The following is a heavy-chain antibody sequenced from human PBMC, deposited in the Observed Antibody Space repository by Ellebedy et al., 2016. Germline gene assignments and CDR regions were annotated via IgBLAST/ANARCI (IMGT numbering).Heavy chain of an antibody. V-gene: IGHV4-59*06. Sequence: SETLSLTXTVSGGSVSSYSWSWIRQSPGKGLEWIGYIYYSGSTYYNPSLKSRVTISVDTSKNQFSLKLSSVTAADTAVYYCARIPWSWGQGTLVTVSS. J-gene: IGHJ4*02. CDR3: ARIPWS. D-gene: IGHD3-3*01. CDR1: GGSVSSYS. CDR2: IYYSGST.